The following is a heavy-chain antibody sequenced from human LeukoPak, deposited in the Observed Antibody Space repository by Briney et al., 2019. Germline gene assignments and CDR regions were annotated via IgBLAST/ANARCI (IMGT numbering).Heavy chain of an antibody. D-gene: IGHD3-3*01. CDR2: IYYSGST. CDR1: GGSFSGYY. V-gene: IGHV4-34*01. J-gene: IGHJ6*03. Sequence: PSETLSLTCAVYGGSFSGYYWGWIRQPPGKGLEWIGSIYYSGSTYYNPSLKSRVTISVDTSKNQFSLKLSSVTAADTAVYYCASHAGRYDFWSGYFRGNYYYMDVWGKGTTVTVSS. CDR3: ASHAGRYDFWSGYFRGNYYYMDV.